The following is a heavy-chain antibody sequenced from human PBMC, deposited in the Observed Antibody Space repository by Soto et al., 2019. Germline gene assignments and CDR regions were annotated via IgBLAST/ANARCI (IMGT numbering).Heavy chain of an antibody. J-gene: IGHJ5*02. CDR3: ARGFGVVDFKCFDP. Sequence: SETLSLTCAVYGGSFSGYYWSWIRQPPGKGLEWIGEINHSGSTNYNPSLKSRVTISVDTSKNQFSLKLSSVTAADTAVYYCARGFGVVDFKCFDPWGQETLVTFPS. V-gene: IGHV4-34*01. CDR2: INHSGST. D-gene: IGHD3-3*01. CDR1: GGSFSGYY.